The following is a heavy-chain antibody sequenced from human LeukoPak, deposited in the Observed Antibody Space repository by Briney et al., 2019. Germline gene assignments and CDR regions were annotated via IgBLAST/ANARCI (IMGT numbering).Heavy chain of an antibody. D-gene: IGHD3-10*01. CDR2: INHSGST. Sequence: PSETLSLTCAVYGGSFSGYYWSWIRQPPGKGLEWIGEINHSGSTNYNPSLKSRVTISVDTSKNQFSLKLSSVTAADTAVYYCARHPVRHAGSGIPPHWFFDLWGRGTLVTVSS. J-gene: IGHJ2*01. CDR1: GGSFSGYY. CDR3: ARHPVRHAGSGIPPHWFFDL. V-gene: IGHV4-34*01.